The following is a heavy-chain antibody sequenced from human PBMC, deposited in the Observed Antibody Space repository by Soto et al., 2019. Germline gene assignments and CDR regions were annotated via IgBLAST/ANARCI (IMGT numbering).Heavy chain of an antibody. V-gene: IGHV3-7*01. CDR2: ISGGASDK. J-gene: IGHJ4*02. CDR1: GFMFSAYW. D-gene: IGHD2-21*01. CDR3: VREDWHLFYH. Sequence: EVQLVESGGGLVQPGGYLRLSCEASGFMFSAYWISWVRQDPRKGLEWVATISGGASDKFYVDSVKGRVTISRDDAKKSLYLQMNRPRDEDRAIYYCVREDWHLFYHWGQGNRVSVSS.